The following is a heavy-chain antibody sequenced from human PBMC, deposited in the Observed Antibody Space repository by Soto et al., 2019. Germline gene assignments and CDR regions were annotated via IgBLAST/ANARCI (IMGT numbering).Heavy chain of an antibody. CDR1: GGSISSGGYS. CDR3: ARAHYGDYGYGMDV. Sequence: QLQLQESGSGLVKPSQTLSLTCAVSGGSISSGGYSWTWIRQPPGKGLEWIGYIYHSGSAYYNPSLKSRVTISLDRSKNQFSLKLSSVTAADTAVYYSARAHYGDYGYGMDVWGQGTTVTVSS. D-gene: IGHD4-17*01. V-gene: IGHV4-30-2*01. CDR2: IYHSGSA. J-gene: IGHJ6*02.